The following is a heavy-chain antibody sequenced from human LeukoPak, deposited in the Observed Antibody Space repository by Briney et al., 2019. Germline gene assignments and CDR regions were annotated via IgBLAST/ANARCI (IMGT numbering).Heavy chain of an antibody. D-gene: IGHD6-19*01. V-gene: IGHV1-46*01. J-gene: IGHJ4*02. CDR3: ATSSGWQLDY. Sequence: ASVKVSCKASGYTFTSYYMHWVRQAPGQGLEWMGIINPSGGSTSYAQKFQGRVTMARDTSTSAVYMELSSLRSEDTAVYYCATSSGWQLDYWGQGTLVTVSS. CDR1: GYTFTSYY. CDR2: INPSGGST.